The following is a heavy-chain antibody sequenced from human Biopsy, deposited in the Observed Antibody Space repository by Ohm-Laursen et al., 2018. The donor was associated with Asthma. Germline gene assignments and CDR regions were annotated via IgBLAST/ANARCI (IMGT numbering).Heavy chain of an antibody. J-gene: IGHJ4*02. CDR1: GFRFSDYG. CDR3: AKAREDIVVVVAVSDS. V-gene: IGHV3-23*01. CDR2: VSSSGGAR. D-gene: IGHD2-15*01. Sequence: SLRLSCAASGFRFSDYGMHWVRQASGKGLEWVASVSSSGGARDYADSVKGRFTISRDNSNTVYLQMKWLRAEDTAIYYCAKAREDIVVVVAVSDSWGQGTLVTVSS.